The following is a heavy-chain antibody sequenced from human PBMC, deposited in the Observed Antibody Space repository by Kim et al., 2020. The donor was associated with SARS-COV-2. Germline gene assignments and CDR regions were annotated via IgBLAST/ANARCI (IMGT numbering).Heavy chain of an antibody. CDR2: IKQDGSEK. D-gene: IGHD3-22*01. V-gene: IGHV3-7*01. Sequence: GGSLRLSCAASGFTFSSYWMSWVRQAPGKGLEWVANIKQDGSEKYYVDSVKGRFTISRDNAKNSLYLQMNSLRAEDTAVYYCARDSRAEEYYYDSSGYYPSDDAFDIWGQGTMVTVSS. CDR1: GFTFSSYW. J-gene: IGHJ3*02. CDR3: ARDSRAEEYYYDSSGYYPSDDAFDI.